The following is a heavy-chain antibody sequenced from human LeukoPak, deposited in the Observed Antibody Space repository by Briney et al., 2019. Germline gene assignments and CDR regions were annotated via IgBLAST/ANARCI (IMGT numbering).Heavy chain of an antibody. V-gene: IGHV4-59*01. J-gene: IGHJ3*02. CDR3: ARVPQTGWSEGIVGVRPGAFDI. CDR1: GGSISSYY. Sequence: SETLSLTCTVSGGSISSYYWSWIRQPPGKGLEWIGYIYYSGSTNYNPSPKSRVAISVDTSKNQFSLKLSSVTAADTAVYYCARVPQTGWSEGIVGVRPGAFDIWGQGTMVTVSS. D-gene: IGHD2-15*01. CDR2: IYYSGST.